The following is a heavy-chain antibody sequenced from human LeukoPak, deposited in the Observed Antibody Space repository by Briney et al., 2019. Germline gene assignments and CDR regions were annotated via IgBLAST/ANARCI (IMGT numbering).Heavy chain of an antibody. CDR3: ARASMVRGLYFDY. J-gene: IGHJ4*02. V-gene: IGHV4-59*12. CDR2: IYYSGST. Sequence: KPSETLSLTCTVSGASISSYYWSWIRQPPGKGLEWIGYIYYSGSTNYNPSLKSRVTISVDTSKNQFSLKLSSVTAADTAVYYCARASMVRGLYFDYWGQGTLVTVSS. CDR1: GASISSYY. D-gene: IGHD3-10*01.